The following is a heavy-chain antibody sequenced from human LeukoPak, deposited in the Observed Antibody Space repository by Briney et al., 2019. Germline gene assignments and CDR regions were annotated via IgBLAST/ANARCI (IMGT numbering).Heavy chain of an antibody. J-gene: IGHJ4*02. V-gene: IGHV1-18*01. D-gene: IGHD4-17*01. CDR3: ARDRDYGDYNTQDLFVY. CDR1: GYTFTNFG. CDR2: ISAYNGNT. Sequence: ASVKVSCKASGYTFTNFGISWVRQAPGQGLEWKGWISAYNGNTNYAQRLQGRVTMTTDTSTSTACMELRSLRSDDTAVYYCARDRDYGDYNTQDLFVYWGQGTLVTVSS.